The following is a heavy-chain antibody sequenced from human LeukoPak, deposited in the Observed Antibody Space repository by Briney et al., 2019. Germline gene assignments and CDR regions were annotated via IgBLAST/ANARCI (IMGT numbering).Heavy chain of an antibody. CDR2: IYTSGST. Sequence: QTLSLTCTVSGGTISSGSYYWSWIRQPAGKGLEWIGRIYTSGSTNYNPSLKSRVTISVDTSKNQFSLKLSSVTAADTAVYYCASNSGIGWSIAAYYYYMDVWGKGTTVTVSS. V-gene: IGHV4-61*02. J-gene: IGHJ6*03. D-gene: IGHD6-6*01. CDR3: ASNSGIGWSIAAYYYYMDV. CDR1: GGTISSGSYY.